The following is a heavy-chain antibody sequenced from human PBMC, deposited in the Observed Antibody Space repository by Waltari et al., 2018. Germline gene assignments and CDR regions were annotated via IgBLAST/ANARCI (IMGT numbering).Heavy chain of an antibody. V-gene: IGHV1-69*02. CDR3: AAQLCSSTSCYAGDY. CDR2: TIPILCIA. CDR1: GGPFRRYT. Sequence: QVQLVQSGAEVKKPGSSVQVSCKASGGPFRRYTISWVRQAPGQGLEWLGRTIPILCIANYAQKFQGRVTITADKSTSTAYMELSSLRSEDTAVYYCAAQLCSSTSCYAGDYWGQGTLVTVSS. J-gene: IGHJ4*02. D-gene: IGHD2-2*01.